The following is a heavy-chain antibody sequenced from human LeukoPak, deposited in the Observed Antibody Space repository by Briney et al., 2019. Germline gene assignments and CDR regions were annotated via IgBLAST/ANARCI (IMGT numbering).Heavy chain of an antibody. Sequence: NASETLSLSCTASGGSISSYYWSWVRQPAGKGLEWIGRIYTSGSNNYNPSPKSRVTMSEVTSKNQFSLKLSSVTAADTAVYYCARDKEVAARSFDYWGQGTLVTVSS. V-gene: IGHV4-4*07. CDR3: ARDKEVAARSFDY. CDR2: IYTSGSN. J-gene: IGHJ4*02. CDR1: GGSISSYY. D-gene: IGHD6-6*01.